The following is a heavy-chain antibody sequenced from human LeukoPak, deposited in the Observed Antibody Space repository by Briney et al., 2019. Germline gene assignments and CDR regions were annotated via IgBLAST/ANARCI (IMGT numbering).Heavy chain of an antibody. J-gene: IGHJ6*03. CDR1: GLTFSSYS. CDR3: ARDLSLTVGATIYYYYYMDV. Sequence: PGGALRLSCAASGLTFSSYSMNWVRRAPGKGREWVSSIISSSSYIYYADSVKGRFTISRDNAKNSLSLQMNSLRAEDTAVYYCARDLSLTVGATIYYYYYMDVWGKGTTVTVSS. V-gene: IGHV3-21*01. D-gene: IGHD1-26*01. CDR2: IISSSSYI.